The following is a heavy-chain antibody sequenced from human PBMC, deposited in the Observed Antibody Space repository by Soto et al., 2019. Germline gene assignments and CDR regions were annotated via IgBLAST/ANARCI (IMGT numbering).Heavy chain of an antibody. Sequence: GASVKVSCKASGGTFSSYAISWVLQAPGQGLEWMGGIIPIFGTANYAQKFQGRVTITADESTSTAYMELSSLRSEDTAVYYCARDSLGGSYSKVSDAFDIWGQGTMVTVS. CDR1: GGTFSSYA. J-gene: IGHJ3*02. V-gene: IGHV1-69*13. D-gene: IGHD1-26*01. CDR2: IIPIFGTA. CDR3: ARDSLGGSYSKVSDAFDI.